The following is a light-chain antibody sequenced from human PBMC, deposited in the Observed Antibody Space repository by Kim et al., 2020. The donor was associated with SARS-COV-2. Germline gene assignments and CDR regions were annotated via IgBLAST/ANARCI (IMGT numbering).Light chain of an antibody. CDR3: QVWDGGRDHPGV. J-gene: IGLJ3*02. V-gene: IGLV3-21*04. CDR2: YDS. CDR1: NIGSKS. Sequence: SYELTQPPSVSVAPGKTASITCGGNNIGSKSVHWYQQKPGQAPVLVIYYDSDRPSGIPERFSGSNSGNTASLTISRVEAGDEADYHCQVWDGGRDHPGVF.